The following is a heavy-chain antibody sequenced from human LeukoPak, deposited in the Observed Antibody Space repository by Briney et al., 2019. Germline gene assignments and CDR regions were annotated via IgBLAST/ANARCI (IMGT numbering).Heavy chain of an antibody. CDR3: ARLYGDYLPSYYYYYGMDV. CDR2: IYYSGST. D-gene: IGHD4-17*01. V-gene: IGHV4-59*01. J-gene: IGHJ6*02. Sequence: SETLSLTCTVSGGSISSYYWSWIRQPPGKGLEWIGYIYYSGSTNYNPSLKSRVTISVDTSKNQFSLKLSSVTAADTAVYYCARLYGDYLPSYYYYYGMDVWGQGTTVTVSS. CDR1: GGSISSYY.